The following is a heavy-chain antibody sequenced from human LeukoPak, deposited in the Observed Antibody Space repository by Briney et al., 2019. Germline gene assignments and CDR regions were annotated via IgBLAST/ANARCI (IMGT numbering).Heavy chain of an antibody. CDR1: GSTFSGSA. J-gene: IGHJ6*02. CDR2: IRSKADGYAT. CDR3: TRLKDTTGYLFYYNGMDV. D-gene: IGHD3-22*01. V-gene: IGHV3-73*01. Sequence: GRSLRLSCVASGSTFSGSAIHWVRQASEKGRGWLGRIRSKADGYATSYTASVEGRFTISRDDSRNTAYLQMNSLKTEDTAVYYCTRLKDTTGYLFYYNGMDVWGQGTTVTVSS.